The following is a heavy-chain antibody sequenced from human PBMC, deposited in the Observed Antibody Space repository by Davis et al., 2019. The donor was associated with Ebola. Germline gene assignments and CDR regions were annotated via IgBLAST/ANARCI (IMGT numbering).Heavy chain of an antibody. CDR3: ARDTYYYYNTMDV. V-gene: IGHV3-30*03. CDR2: ISYDGSNK. CDR1: GFTFSSYG. J-gene: IGHJ6*02. Sequence: GGSLRLSCAASGFTFSSYGMHWVRQAPGKGLEWVAVISYDGSNKYYADSVKGRFTISRDNSKNTLYLQMNSLRAEDTAVYYCARDTYYYYNTMDVWGQGTLVTVSS.